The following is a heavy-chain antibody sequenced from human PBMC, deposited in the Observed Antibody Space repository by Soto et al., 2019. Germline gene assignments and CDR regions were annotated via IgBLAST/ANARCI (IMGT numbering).Heavy chain of an antibody. CDR3: ARDGSGYSVY. D-gene: IGHD3-22*01. CDR2: TKQDESEK. CDR1: GFTFSSYW. J-gene: IGHJ4*02. V-gene: IGHV3-7*01. Sequence: EVQLVESGGGLVQPGGSLRLSCAASGFTFSSYWMSWVRQAPGKGLEWVANTKQDESEKYYVDSVKGRFTISRDNANNSLFLQMNSLRAEDTAIYYRARDGSGYSVYWGQGTLVTVSS.